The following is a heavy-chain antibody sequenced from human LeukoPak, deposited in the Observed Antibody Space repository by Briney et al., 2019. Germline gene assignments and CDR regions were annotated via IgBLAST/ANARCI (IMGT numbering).Heavy chain of an antibody. V-gene: IGHV1-18*01. J-gene: IGHJ4*02. Sequence: ASVKVSCTASGYTFNSYGISWVRQAPGQGLEWMGWISTYNRKTNYAQKVQGRVTMTTDTSTSTAYMELRSLRCDDTAVYYCARDPDGDRDFDYWGQGTLVTVSS. CDR3: ARDPDGDRDFDY. CDR1: GYTFNSYG. CDR2: ISTYNRKT. D-gene: IGHD5-24*01.